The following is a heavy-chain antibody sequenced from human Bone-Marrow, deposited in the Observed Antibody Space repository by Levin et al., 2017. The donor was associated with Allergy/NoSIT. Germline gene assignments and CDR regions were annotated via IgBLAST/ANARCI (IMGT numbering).Heavy chain of an antibody. V-gene: IGHV3-74*01. CDR2: INSDGSST. CDR3: ARDPTMVRGVIPHSYNWFDP. Sequence: GGSLRLSCAASGFTFSSYWMHWVRQAPGKGLVWVSRINSDGSSTSYADSVKGRFTISRDNAKNTLYLQMNSLRAEDTAVYYCARDPTMVRGVIPHSYNWFDPWGQGTLVTVSS. D-gene: IGHD3-10*01. CDR1: GFTFSSYW. J-gene: IGHJ5*02.